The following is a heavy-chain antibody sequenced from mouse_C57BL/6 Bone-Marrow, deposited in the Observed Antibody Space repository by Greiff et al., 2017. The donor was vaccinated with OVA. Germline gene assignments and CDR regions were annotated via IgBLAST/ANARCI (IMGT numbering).Heavy chain of an antibody. CDR2: IYPGDGDT. J-gene: IGHJ2*01. D-gene: IGHD3-2*02. V-gene: IGHV1-80*01. CDR1: GYAFSSYW. CDR3: AREGQLRPYFDY. Sequence: QVQLKESGAELVKPGASVKISCKASGYAFSSYWMNWVKQRPGKGLEWIGQIYPGDGDTNYNGKFKGKATLTADKSSSTAYMQLSSLTSEDSAVYFCAREGQLRPYFDYWGQGTTLTVSS.